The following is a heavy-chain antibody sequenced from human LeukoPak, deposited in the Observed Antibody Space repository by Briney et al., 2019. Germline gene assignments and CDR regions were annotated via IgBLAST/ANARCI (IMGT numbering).Heavy chain of an antibody. J-gene: IGHJ6*02. CDR3: TTDPDGDDYYYYYGMDV. V-gene: IGHV3-15*01. CDR1: GFTFSNAL. Sequence: GGSLRLSCAASGFTFSNALMSWIRQAPGKGLEWVGRIKSKTDGGTTDYAAPVKGRFTISRDDSKNTLYVQMNSLKTEDTAVYYCTTDPDGDDYYYYYGMDVWGQGTTVTVSS. D-gene: IGHD4-17*01. CDR2: IKSKTDGGTT.